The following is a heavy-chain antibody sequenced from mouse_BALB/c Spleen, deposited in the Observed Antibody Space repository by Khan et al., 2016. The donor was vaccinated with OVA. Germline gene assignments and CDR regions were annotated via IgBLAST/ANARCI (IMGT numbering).Heavy chain of an antibody. CDR1: GYAFTNYL. V-gene: IGHV1-54*01. Sequence: QVQLQQSGTELVRPGTSVKVSCKASGYAFTNYLIEWIKQRPGQGLEWIGVINPGSGGTNCNEKFKGKATLTADKSSSTAYMQLSSLTSDDSAVYFCARGDYDGPDYWGQGTSVTVSS. D-gene: IGHD2-4*01. CDR3: ARGDYDGPDY. J-gene: IGHJ4*01. CDR2: INPGSGGT.